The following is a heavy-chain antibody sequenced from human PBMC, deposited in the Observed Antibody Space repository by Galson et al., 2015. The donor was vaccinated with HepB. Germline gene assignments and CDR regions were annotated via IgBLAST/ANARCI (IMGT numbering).Heavy chain of an antibody. CDR2: TRNKANSYTT. J-gene: IGHJ4*02. D-gene: IGHD1-26*01. Sequence: SLRLSCAASGFIFSDHYMDWVRQAPGKGLEWLGRTRNKANSYTTEYAASVKGRFTISRDDSENSLYLHMNSLKTEDTAVYYCTRDLGRGEFAPDYWGQGTLVTVSS. CDR1: GFIFSDHY. CDR3: TRDLGRGEFAPDY. V-gene: IGHV3-72*01.